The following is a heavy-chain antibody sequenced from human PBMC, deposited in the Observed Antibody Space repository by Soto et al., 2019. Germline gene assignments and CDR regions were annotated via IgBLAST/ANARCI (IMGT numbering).Heavy chain of an antibody. V-gene: IGHV1-18*04. CDR1: GYTFTSYG. Sequence: ASVKVSCKASGYTFTSYGISWVRQAPGQGLEWMGWISAYNGNTNYAQKLQGGVTMTTDTSTSTAYMELRSLRSDDTAVYYCARRENYDILSWLFEGTDAFDIWGQGTMVTVSS. CDR2: ISAYNGNT. D-gene: IGHD3-9*01. J-gene: IGHJ3*02. CDR3: ARRENYDILSWLFEGTDAFDI.